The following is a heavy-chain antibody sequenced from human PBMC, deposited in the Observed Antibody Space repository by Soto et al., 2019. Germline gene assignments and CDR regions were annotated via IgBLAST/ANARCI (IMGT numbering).Heavy chain of an antibody. Sequence: QITLKESGPTLVKPTQTLTLTCTFSGFSLSSTRMAVGWIHQPPGKALEWLALIYWDDDKRYSPFLKSRLTSTKDTSKNQVVLTMSNMDPVDTARYYCAHIVVAGLGYYFDYWGQGTLVTVSS. D-gene: IGHD6-19*01. V-gene: IGHV2-5*02. CDR3: AHIVVAGLGYYFDY. CDR2: IYWDDDK. J-gene: IGHJ4*02. CDR1: GFSLSSTRMA.